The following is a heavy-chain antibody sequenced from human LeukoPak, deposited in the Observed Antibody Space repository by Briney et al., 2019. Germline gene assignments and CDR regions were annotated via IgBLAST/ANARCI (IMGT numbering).Heavy chain of an antibody. CDR2: IWYDGSNK. J-gene: IGHJ4*02. CDR1: GFTFSSYG. V-gene: IGHV3-33*01. D-gene: IGHD3-16*01. CDR3: ARDLEGATGY. Sequence: GGSLRLSWTASGFTFSSYGMHWVRQAPGKGLEWVAVIWYDGSNKYYADSVKGRFTISRDNSKNTLYLQMNSLRAEDTAVYYCARDLEGATGYWGQGTLVTVSS.